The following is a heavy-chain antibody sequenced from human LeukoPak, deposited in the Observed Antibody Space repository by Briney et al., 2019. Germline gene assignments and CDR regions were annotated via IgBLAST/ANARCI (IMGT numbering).Heavy chain of an antibody. V-gene: IGHV3-33*01. Sequence: GGSLRLSCTAAGFTFSSYGMHWVRQAPGKGLEWVAVILYDGSNKYYADSVKGRFTISRDNSKNTLYLQMNSLRAEDTAVYYCAREGTAYDSSGYYYFDYWGQGTLVTVSS. D-gene: IGHD3-22*01. CDR1: GFTFSSYG. CDR3: AREGTAYDSSGYYYFDY. CDR2: ILYDGSNK. J-gene: IGHJ4*02.